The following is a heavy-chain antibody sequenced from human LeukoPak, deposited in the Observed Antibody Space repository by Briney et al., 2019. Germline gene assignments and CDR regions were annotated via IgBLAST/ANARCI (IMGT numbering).Heavy chain of an antibody. J-gene: IGHJ4*02. CDR1: GFTFSSYW. D-gene: IGHD3-22*01. Sequence: SGGSLRLSCAASGFTFSSYWMSWVRQAPGKGLEWVANIKQDGSEKYYVDSVKGRFTISRDNAKNSLYLQMNSLRAEDTAVYYCARDSGPFSGYYCDCWGQGTLVTVSS. CDR2: IKQDGSEK. V-gene: IGHV3-7*01. CDR3: ARDSGPFSGYYCDC.